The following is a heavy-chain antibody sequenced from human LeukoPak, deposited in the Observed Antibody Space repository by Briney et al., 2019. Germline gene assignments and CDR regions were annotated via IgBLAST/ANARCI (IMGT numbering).Heavy chain of an antibody. J-gene: IGHJ4*02. V-gene: IGHV3-23*01. CDR2: ITGGGDTT. CDR3: AKDHYYGSGSYSSL. D-gene: IGHD3-10*01. Sequence: GSLRLSCAASGFTFNSYAMTWVRQAPGKGLEWVSSITGGGDTTYYADSVRGRFTISRDNSKNTLSLQINSLRAEDTAVYYCAKDHYYGSGSYSSLWGQGTLVTVSS. CDR1: GFTFNSYA.